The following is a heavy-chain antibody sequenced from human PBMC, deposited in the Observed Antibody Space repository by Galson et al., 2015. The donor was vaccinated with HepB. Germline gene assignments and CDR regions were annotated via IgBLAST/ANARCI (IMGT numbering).Heavy chain of an antibody. J-gene: IGHJ6*02. CDR1: GGSISSSSYY. CDR2: IYYSGST. Sequence: ETLSLTCTVSGGSISSSSYYWGWIRQPPGKGLEWIGNIYYSGSTYYNPSLKSRVTISVDTSKNQFSLKLSSVTAADTAVYYCARDGKYYYDSSDSYGMDVWGQGTTVTVSS. D-gene: IGHD3-22*01. CDR3: ARDGKYYYDSSDSYGMDV. V-gene: IGHV4-39*07.